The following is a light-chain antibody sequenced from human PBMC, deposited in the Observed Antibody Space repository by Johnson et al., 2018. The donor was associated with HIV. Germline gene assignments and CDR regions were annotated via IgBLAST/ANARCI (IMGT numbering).Light chain of an antibody. CDR3: GTWNNSLSANYV. V-gene: IGLV1-51*01. J-gene: IGLJ1*01. Sequence: QSVLSQPPSVSAAPGHNVSISCSGSSSNIGDNYISWYHQLPGAAPKLLIYENNKRPSGIPDRFSGSKSGPSATLGIAGLQTGDEADYYCGTWNNSLSANYVFETGPRVTVL. CDR1: SSNIGDNY. CDR2: ENN.